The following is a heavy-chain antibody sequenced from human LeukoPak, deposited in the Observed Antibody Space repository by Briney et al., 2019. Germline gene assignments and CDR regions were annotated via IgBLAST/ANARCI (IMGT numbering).Heavy chain of an antibody. CDR1: GFTFSSYA. V-gene: IGHV3-7*01. J-gene: IGHJ3*01. CDR3: AREEV. Sequence: PGGSLRLSCAASGFTFSSYAMSWVRQAPGKGPEWVASIKSDGSEKYYVDSVKGRFTISRDNAQNSLSLQMNSLRAEDTALYYCAREEVWGQGTMVTVFS. CDR2: IKSDGSEK.